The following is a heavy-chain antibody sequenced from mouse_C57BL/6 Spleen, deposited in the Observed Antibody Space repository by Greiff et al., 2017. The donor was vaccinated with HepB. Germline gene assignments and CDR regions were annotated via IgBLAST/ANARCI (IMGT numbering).Heavy chain of an antibody. J-gene: IGHJ2*01. CDR1: GYTFTSYW. D-gene: IGHD1-1*02. CDR3: AREGGKRWIDY. Sequence: QVQLQQPGAELVKPGASVKLSCKASGYTFTSYWMHWVKQRPGQGLEWIGMIHPNSGSTNYNEKFKSKATLTVDKSSSTAYMQLSSLTSEDSAVYYCAREGGKRWIDYRGQGTTLTVSS. CDR2: IHPNSGST. V-gene: IGHV1-64*01.